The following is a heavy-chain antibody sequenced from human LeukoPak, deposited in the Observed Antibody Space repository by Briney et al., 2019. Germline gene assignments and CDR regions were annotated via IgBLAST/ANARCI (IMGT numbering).Heavy chain of an antibody. CDR3: ARCGDGYNYGYFQH. Sequence: SETLSLTCTVSGGSISSYYWSWIRQPPGKGLEWIGYIYYSGSTNYNPSLKSRVTISVDTSKNQFSLKLSSVTAADTAVYYCARCGDGYNYGYFQHWGQGTLVTVSS. CDR2: IYYSGST. V-gene: IGHV4-59*01. CDR1: GGSISSYY. J-gene: IGHJ1*01. D-gene: IGHD5-24*01.